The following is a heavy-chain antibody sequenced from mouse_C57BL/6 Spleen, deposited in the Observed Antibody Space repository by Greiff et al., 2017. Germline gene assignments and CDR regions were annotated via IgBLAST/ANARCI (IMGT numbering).Heavy chain of an antibody. J-gene: IGHJ2*01. CDR1: GYTFTSYW. Sequence: QVQLQQPGAELVKPGASVKMSCKASGYTFTSYWITWVKQRPGQGLEWIGDIYPGSGSTNYNEKFKSKATLTVDTSSSTAYMQRSSLTSEDSAVYYCATRGVVAGDFDYWGQGTTLTVSS. V-gene: IGHV1-55*01. CDR2: IYPGSGST. D-gene: IGHD1-1*01. CDR3: ATRGVVAGDFDY.